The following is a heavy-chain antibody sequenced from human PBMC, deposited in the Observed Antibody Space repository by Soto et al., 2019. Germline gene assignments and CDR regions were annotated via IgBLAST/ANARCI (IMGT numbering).Heavy chain of an antibody. CDR3: ARTSGIGYDFDY. V-gene: IGHV4-4*02. CDR1: GGSISHTNW. D-gene: IGHD2-2*01. Sequence: PSETLSLTCAVSGGSISHTNWWSWLRQSPGRRLEWIGEIHQSESTNYNPSLKNRVTLSIDRSKNQFSLRLNSVTVADTAVYYCARTSGIGYDFDYWGQGALVTVS. CDR2: IHQSEST. J-gene: IGHJ4*02.